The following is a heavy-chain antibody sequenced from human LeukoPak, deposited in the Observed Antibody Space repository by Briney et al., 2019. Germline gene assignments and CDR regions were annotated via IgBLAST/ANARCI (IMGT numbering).Heavy chain of an antibody. CDR1: GFTFSSYA. V-gene: IGHV3-30-3*01. Sequence: GRSLRLSCAASGFTFSSYAMHWVRQAPGKGLEWVAVISYDGSNKYYADSVKGRFTISRDNSKNTLYLQMNSLRAEDTDVYYCATSGRPEYYDFWSGYPQHYYYGMDVGGQGNTVSVS. CDR2: ISYDGSNK. J-gene: IGHJ6*02. CDR3: ATSGRPEYYDFWSGYPQHYYYGMDV. D-gene: IGHD3-3*01.